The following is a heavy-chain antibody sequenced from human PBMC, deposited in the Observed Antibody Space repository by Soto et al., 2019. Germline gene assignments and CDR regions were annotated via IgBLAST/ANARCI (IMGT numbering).Heavy chain of an antibody. D-gene: IGHD3-10*01. V-gene: IGHV1-2*02. CDR1: GYSISAYY. CDR2: IDPKNGGT. Sequence: ASVKVSCKASGYSISAYYIHWVRQAPGQGLEWMGWIDPKNGGTVSAQKFQGRLTMTRDTSISTVYMDLSGLTSDDTALYYCGRDDYGIFPYWGQGTLVTVSS. J-gene: IGHJ4*02. CDR3: GRDDYGIFPY.